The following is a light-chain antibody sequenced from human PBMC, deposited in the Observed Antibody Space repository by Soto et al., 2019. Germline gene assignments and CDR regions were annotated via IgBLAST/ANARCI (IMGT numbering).Light chain of an antibody. CDR2: DVS. CDR1: SSDVGYSNY. CDR3: SSYTSSSLYV. V-gene: IGLV2-14*01. Sequence: QSVLAQPASVSGSPGQSITISCTGTSSDVGYSNYVSWYRQLPGKAPKLMIYDVSDRPSGVSNRFSGSKSGSTASLTISGLQAEDEADYYCSSYTSSSLYVFGTGTKVT. J-gene: IGLJ1*01.